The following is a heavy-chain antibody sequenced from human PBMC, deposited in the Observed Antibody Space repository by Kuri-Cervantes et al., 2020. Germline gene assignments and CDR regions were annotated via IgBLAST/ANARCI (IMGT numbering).Heavy chain of an antibody. J-gene: IGHJ3*02. CDR3: ARGVWQQPVLGALDI. V-gene: IGHV4-28*03. CDR1: GYSISSGNW. Sequence: SETLSLTCAVSGYSISSGNWWGWLRQTPGKRLEWIAYIYYSGSTYYNPSLKSRVTMSVDASKSQFSLKLSSVIAADTAIYYCARGVWQQPVLGALDIWGQGTMVTVSS. CDR2: IYYSGST. D-gene: IGHD6-13*01.